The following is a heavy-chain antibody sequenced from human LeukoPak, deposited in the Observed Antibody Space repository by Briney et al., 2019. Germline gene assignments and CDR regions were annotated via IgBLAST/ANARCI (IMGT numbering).Heavy chain of an antibody. D-gene: IGHD4-11*01. CDR3: AKGHTVTLYHFDY. V-gene: IGHV3-43*01. Sequence: GGSLRLSCAASGFTFDDYTMHWVRQAPGKGLEWVSLISWDGGSTYYADSVKGRFTISRDNSKNSLYLQMISLRTEDTALYYCAKGHTVTLYHFDYWGQGTLVTVSS. J-gene: IGHJ4*02. CDR2: ISWDGGST. CDR1: GFTFDDYT.